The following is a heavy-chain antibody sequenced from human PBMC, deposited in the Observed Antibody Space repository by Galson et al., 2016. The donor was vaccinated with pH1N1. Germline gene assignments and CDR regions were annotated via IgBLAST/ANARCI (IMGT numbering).Heavy chain of an antibody. V-gene: IGHV1-46*04. CDR2: ITPTDGST. J-gene: IGHJ3*02. CDR3: ARDPSYCGGDCYLGGAFDI. CDR1: GYSFTRYY. D-gene: IGHD2-21*02. Sequence: SVKVSCKASGYSFTRYYVHWVRQAPGQGLEWMGIITPTDGSTRYAQKLQGRVAMTRDTSTSTVYMELSSLRSEDRAVYDCARDPSYCGGDCYLGGAFDIWGQGTMVTVSS.